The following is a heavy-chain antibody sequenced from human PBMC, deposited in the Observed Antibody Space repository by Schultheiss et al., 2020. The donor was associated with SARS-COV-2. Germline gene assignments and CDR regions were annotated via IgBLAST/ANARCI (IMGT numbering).Heavy chain of an antibody. D-gene: IGHD6-19*01. J-gene: IGHJ2*01. CDR2: ISYDGSNK. V-gene: IGHV3-30*14. Sequence: GGSLRLSCAASGFTFSSYAMHWVRQAPGNGLEWVAVISYDGSNKYYADSVKGRFTISRENAKNSLYLQMNSLRAGDTAVYYCARGGSGWFREGTHPDWYFDLWGRGTLVTVSS. CDR1: GFTFSSYA. CDR3: ARGGSGWFREGTHPDWYFDL.